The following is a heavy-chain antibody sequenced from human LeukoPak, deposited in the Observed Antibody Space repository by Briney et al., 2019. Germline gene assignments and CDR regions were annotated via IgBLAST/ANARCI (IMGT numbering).Heavy chain of an antibody. CDR1: GGSISSYY. CDR2: IYTSGST. CDR3: ARDYLNAYYYYYMDV. Sequence: PSETLSLTCTVSGGSISSYYWSWIRQPAGKGLEWIGRIYTSGSTNYNPSLKSRVTMSVDTSKNQFSLKLSSVTAADTAVYYCARDYLNAYYYYYMDVWGKGTTVTISS. J-gene: IGHJ6*03. V-gene: IGHV4-4*07. D-gene: IGHD3-10*01.